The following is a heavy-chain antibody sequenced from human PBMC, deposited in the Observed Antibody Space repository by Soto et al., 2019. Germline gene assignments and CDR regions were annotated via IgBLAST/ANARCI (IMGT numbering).Heavy chain of an antibody. Sequence: SETLSLTCTVSGGSISSGGYYWSWIRQHPGKGLEWIGYIYYSGSTYYNPSLKSRVTISVDTSKNQFSLKLSSVTAADTAVYSCERVSGVRASCDYWGQGTLVTVSS. CDR3: ERVSGVRASCDY. CDR1: GGSISSGGYY. CDR2: IYYSGST. V-gene: IGHV4-31*03. D-gene: IGHD1-26*01. J-gene: IGHJ4*02.